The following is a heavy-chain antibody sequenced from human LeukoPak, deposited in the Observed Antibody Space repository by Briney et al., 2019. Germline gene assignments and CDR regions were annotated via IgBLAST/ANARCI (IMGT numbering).Heavy chain of an antibody. D-gene: IGHD3-22*01. CDR3: AREISGYSGY. CDR1: GYTFTGYY. J-gene: IGHJ4*02. CDR2: INANSGDT. V-gene: IGHV1-2*02. Sequence: GASVKVSCKASGYTFTGYYMHWVRQAPGQGLEWMVWINANSGDTKYAQKFQGRVTMTRDTSISTAYMELSRLRSDDTAMYYCAREISGYSGYWGQGTLVTVSS.